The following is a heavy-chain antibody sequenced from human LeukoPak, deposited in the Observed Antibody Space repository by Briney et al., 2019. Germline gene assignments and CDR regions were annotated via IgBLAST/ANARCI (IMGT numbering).Heavy chain of an antibody. J-gene: IGHJ1*01. D-gene: IGHD3-22*01. Sequence: GASVKVSCTASGYTFTSYYMHWVRQAPGQGLEWMGIINPSGGSTSYAQKFQGRVTMTRDTSTSTVYMELSSLRSEDTAVYYCARSPTEGYYDSSGSPLGPWGQGTLVTVSS. CDR1: GYTFTSYY. CDR2: INPSGGST. V-gene: IGHV1-46*01. CDR3: ARSPTEGYYDSSGSPLGP.